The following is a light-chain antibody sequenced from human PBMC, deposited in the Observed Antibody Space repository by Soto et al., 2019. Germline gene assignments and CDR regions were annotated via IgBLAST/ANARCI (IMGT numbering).Light chain of an antibody. CDR3: SPFTGTSYV. CDR1: SIDVGGNNY. V-gene: IGLV2-14*01. J-gene: IGLJ1*01. CDR2: DVS. Sequence: QSVLTQPASVSGSPGQSITISCTGTSIDVGGNNYVSWYQQNPGKAPKLMICDVSNRPSGVSNRFSGSKSGNTASLTISGLQAEDEADYYCSPFTGTSYVFGTGTKFTVL.